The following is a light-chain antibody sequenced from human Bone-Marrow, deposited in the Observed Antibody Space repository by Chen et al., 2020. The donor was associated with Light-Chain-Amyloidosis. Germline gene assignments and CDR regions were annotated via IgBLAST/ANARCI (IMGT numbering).Light chain of an antibody. V-gene: IGLV3-25*03. CDR3: QSADSSGTYEVI. Sequence: SYELTQPPSVSVSLGQTARITCSGDDLPTKYAYWYHQKPGQAPVLVIHRDTERPSGISERFSGSSSGTTATLTISGVQAEDEADYHCQSADSSGTYEVIFGGGTKLTVL. CDR1: DLPTKY. J-gene: IGLJ2*01. CDR2: RDT.